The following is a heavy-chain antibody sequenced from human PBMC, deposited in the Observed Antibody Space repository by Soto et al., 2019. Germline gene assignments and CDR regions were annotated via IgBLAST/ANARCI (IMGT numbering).Heavy chain of an antibody. V-gene: IGHV1-18*01. D-gene: IGHD3-10*01. J-gene: IGHJ4*02. CDR3: ARFYASGSYPYDY. Sequence: ASVPVSCKASGYTFTTYGISWVRQAPGQALEWMGWISAYNGNTNYAQNLQGRVTMTTDTSTSTAYMERRSLRSDDTAVYYCARFYASGSYPYDYWGQGTLVTVSS. CDR1: GYTFTTYG. CDR2: ISAYNGNT.